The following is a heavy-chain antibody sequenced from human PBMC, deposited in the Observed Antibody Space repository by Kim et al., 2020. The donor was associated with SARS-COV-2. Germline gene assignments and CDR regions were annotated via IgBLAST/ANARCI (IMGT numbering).Heavy chain of an antibody. Sequence: ASVKVSCKASGYTFTSYAMNWVRQAPGQGLEWMGWINTNTGNPTYAQGFPGRVVFSLDTSVSTAYLQISSLKAEDTAVYYCARDDRITIFGVVIIPSSFDYWGQGTLVTVSS. CDR2: INTNTGNP. J-gene: IGHJ4*02. V-gene: IGHV7-4-1*02. D-gene: IGHD3-3*01. CDR3: ARDDRITIFGVVIIPSSFDY. CDR1: GYTFTSYA.